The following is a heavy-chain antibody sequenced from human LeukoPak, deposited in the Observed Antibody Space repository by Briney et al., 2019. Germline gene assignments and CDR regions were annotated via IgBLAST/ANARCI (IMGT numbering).Heavy chain of an antibody. CDR1: GGSISSYY. CDR3: ASQPGYSSGWLDY. D-gene: IGHD6-19*01. J-gene: IGHJ4*02. CDR2: IYYSGST. V-gene: IGHV4-59*08. Sequence: PSETLSLTCTVSGGSISSYYWSWIRQPPGKGLEWIGYIYYSGSTNYNPSLKSRVTISVDTSKNQFSLKLSSVTAADTAVYYCASQPGYSSGWLDYWGQGTLVTVSS.